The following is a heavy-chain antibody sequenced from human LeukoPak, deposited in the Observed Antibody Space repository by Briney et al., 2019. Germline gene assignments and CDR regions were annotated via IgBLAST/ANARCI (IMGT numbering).Heavy chain of an antibody. CDR3: AKGAQRGFDYSNSLEH. CDR2: IWSDATNQ. Sequence: PGGSMRLSCEASGFTFSHYAIHCVRQAPGKGLEWVAVIWSDATNQYYADSVKGRFTISRDDSTNTVSLQMNSLSAQDSAVYYCAKGAQRGFDYSNSLEHWGQGSLVTVSS. J-gene: IGHJ4*02. CDR1: GFTFSHYA. V-gene: IGHV3-33*06. D-gene: IGHD4-11*01.